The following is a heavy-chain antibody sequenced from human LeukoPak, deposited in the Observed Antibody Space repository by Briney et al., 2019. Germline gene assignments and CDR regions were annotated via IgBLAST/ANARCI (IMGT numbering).Heavy chain of an antibody. D-gene: IGHD6-6*01. J-gene: IGHJ6*03. CDR2: ISSSSSYI. CDR3: ARDPDSIAPPPWAAPMDV. CDR1: GFTFSSYS. V-gene: IGHV3-21*01. Sequence: PGGSLRLSCAASGFTFSSYSMNWVRQAPGKGLEWVSSISSSSSYIYYADSVKGRFTISRDSSKNTLYLQMSSLRAEDTAVYYCARDPDSIAPPPWAAPMDVWGTGTTVIVSS.